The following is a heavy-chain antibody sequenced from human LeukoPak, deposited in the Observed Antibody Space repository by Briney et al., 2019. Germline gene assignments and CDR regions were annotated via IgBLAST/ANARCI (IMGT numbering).Heavy chain of an antibody. V-gene: IGHV3-30*04. CDR3: ARDPSTGIAAAGDYYYYGMDV. CDR2: ISYDGSNK. D-gene: IGHD6-13*01. Sequence: GGSLRLSCAASGFTFSSYAMHWVRQAPGKGLEWVAVISYDGSNKYYADSVKGRFTISRDNSKNTLYLQMNSQRAEDTAVYYCARDPSTGIAAAGDYYYYGMDVWGQGTTVTVSS. J-gene: IGHJ6*02. CDR1: GFTFSSYA.